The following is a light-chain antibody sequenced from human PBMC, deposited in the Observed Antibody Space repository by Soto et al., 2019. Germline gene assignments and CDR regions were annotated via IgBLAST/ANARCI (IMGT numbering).Light chain of an antibody. V-gene: IGKV3-15*01. J-gene: IGKJ1*01. CDR2: GAA. Sequence: EIVMTQSPATLSVSPGERATLSCRASQSICSNLAWYQQKPGQAPRLLIYGAATRATGIPARFSGSGSGTEFTLTISSLQSDDIAVYYCQQYHNWPAFGQGTKVDIK. CDR1: QSICSN. CDR3: QQYHNWPA.